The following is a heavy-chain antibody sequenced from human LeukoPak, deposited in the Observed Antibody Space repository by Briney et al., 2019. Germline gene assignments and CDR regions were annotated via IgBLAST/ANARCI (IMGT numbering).Heavy chain of an antibody. V-gene: IGHV4-38-2*02. Sequence: SETLSLTCSVSGYSISSGYYWGWIRQPPGKGLEWIGSLYHSGSTYYNPSLKSRVTISVDTSKNQFSLKLNSVTAADTAVYYCARVGCTGGSCYRSRGAFDIWGQGTMVTVSS. CDR2: LYHSGST. D-gene: IGHD2-15*01. CDR1: GYSISSGYY. J-gene: IGHJ3*02. CDR3: ARVGCTGGSCYRSRGAFDI.